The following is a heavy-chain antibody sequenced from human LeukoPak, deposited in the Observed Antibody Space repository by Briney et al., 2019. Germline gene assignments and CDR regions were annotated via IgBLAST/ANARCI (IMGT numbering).Heavy chain of an antibody. Sequence: GAPVKVSCKASGYTFTEDYMDWVRQAPGQGLEWMGWINPNSGGTNFAQKFQGRVTLTRDTSINTAYMELSSLRSDDTAVYYCARAKLDDCGGVCDQYFQHWGQGTLVTVSS. CDR1: GYTFTEDY. J-gene: IGHJ1*01. CDR2: INPNSGGT. CDR3: ARAKLDDCGGVCDQYFQH. D-gene: IGHD2-21*02. V-gene: IGHV1-2*02.